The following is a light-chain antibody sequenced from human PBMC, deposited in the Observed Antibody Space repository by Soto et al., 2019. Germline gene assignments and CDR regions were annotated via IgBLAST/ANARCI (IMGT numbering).Light chain of an antibody. CDR1: QTVLYSPNNKNY. Sequence: DIVMTQSPDSLAVSLGERATINCKSSQTVLYSPNNKNYLAWYQQKPGQPPRLLVYWASTRESGVPDRFSSSGSVTDFTLTISRLQAEDAAVYYCHQYHSAPQTIGQGTKVEIK. CDR2: WAS. J-gene: IGKJ1*01. V-gene: IGKV4-1*01. CDR3: HQYHSAPQT.